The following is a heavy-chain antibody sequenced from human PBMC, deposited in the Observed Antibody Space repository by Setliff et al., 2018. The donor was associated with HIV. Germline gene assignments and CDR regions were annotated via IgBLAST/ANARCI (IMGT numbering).Heavy chain of an antibody. D-gene: IGHD3-22*01. Sequence: PSETLSLTCTVSGGSISSGDYYWTWIRQPPGKGLEWIGRIYTSGSTNYNPSLKSRVTISIDTSKNQFSLKLSSVTAADTAVYYCARDGNNYYDSSGYSNWFDPWGQGTLVTVSS. J-gene: IGHJ5*02. CDR3: ARDGNNYYDSSGYSNWFDP. CDR2: IYTSGST. V-gene: IGHV4-61*02. CDR1: GGSISSGDYY.